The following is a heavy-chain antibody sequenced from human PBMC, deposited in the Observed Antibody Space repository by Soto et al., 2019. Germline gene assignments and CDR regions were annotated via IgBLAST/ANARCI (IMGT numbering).Heavy chain of an antibody. CDR3: SKARPYGGYYYVEAFDV. CDR2: LSGSGGST. J-gene: IGHJ3*01. CDR1: GFSFSTYA. D-gene: IGHD3-22*01. V-gene: IGHV3-23*01. Sequence: PGGSLRLSCAASGFSFSTYAMSWVRQAPGKGLEWVSVLSGSGGSTYSADSVKGRFTISRDNSKNTLYLQMNSLRVDDTAVYYCSKARPYGGYYYVEAFDVWGQGTMVTVSS.